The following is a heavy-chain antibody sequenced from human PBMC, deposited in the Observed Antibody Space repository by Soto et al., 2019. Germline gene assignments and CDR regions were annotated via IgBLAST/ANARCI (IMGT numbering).Heavy chain of an antibody. Sequence: PGESLKISCKGSGDSFSNYWITWVRQMPGKGLEWMGRIDPSDSYTSYSPSFEGHVTISADKSISTAYLQWSSLKASDTAMYYCARLKVGATNWFDPWGQGTLVTVSS. CDR1: GDSFSNYW. J-gene: IGHJ5*02. CDR3: ARLKVGATNWFDP. CDR2: IDPSDSYT. V-gene: IGHV5-10-1*01. D-gene: IGHD1-26*01.